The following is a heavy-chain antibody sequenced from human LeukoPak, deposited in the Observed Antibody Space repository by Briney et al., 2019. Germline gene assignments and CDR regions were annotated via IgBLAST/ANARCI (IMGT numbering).Heavy chain of an antibody. D-gene: IGHD3-22*01. V-gene: IGHV3-48*04. CDR3: ARSKYDSSGYYDFDY. CDR1: VFTFSSYS. Sequence: GGSLRLSCAASVFTFSSYSMNWVRQAPGKGLEWVSYISGSSSTIYYADSVKGRFTISRDNAKNSLYLQMNSLRAEDTAVYYCARSKYDSSGYYDFDYWGQGTLVTVSS. J-gene: IGHJ4*02. CDR2: ISGSSSTI.